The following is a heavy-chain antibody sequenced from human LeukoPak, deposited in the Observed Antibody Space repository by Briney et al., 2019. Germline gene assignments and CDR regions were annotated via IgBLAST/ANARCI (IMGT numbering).Heavy chain of an antibody. V-gene: IGHV5-51*01. J-gene: IGHJ4*02. CDR3: ARQCLHREQGPNDY. D-gene: IGHD1-26*01. Sequence: GESLQISCKGSGYSFTSYWIGGVRQMPGKGLEWMGIIYPGDYDTRNSPSVQGQVTISADKSISTAYLQWSSLKASDTAMYYCARQCLHREQGPNDYWGQGTLVTVSS. CDR2: IYPGDYDT. CDR1: GYSFTSYW.